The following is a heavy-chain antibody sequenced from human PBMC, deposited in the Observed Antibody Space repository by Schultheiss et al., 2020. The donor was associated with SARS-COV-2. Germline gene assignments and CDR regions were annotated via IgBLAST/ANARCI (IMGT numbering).Heavy chain of an antibody. J-gene: IGHJ3*02. D-gene: IGHD5-18*01. Sequence: ASVKVSCKASGYTFTSYGISWVRQAPGQGLEWMGWINPNSGGTNYAQKFQGWVTMTRDTSISTAYMELSRLRSDDTAVYYCASSRYSYVAAFDIWGQGTMVTVSS. CDR1: GYTFTSYG. CDR3: ASSRYSYVAAFDI. CDR2: INPNSGGT. V-gene: IGHV1-2*04.